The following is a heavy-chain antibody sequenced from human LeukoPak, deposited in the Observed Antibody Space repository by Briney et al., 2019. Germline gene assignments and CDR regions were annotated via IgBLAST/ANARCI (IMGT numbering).Heavy chain of an antibody. Sequence: HSGGSLRLSCAASGFTFSSYSMHWVRQAPGKGLEWVAVISFDVSNKSYADSVKGRFTISRDNSKNTQYLLMSSLRVEDTAVYYCARDIRYDSSSISYYYYGMDVWGQGTTVTVSS. CDR1: GFTFSSYS. CDR3: ARDIRYDSSSISYYYYGMDV. V-gene: IGHV3-30*04. D-gene: IGHD6-13*01. CDR2: ISFDVSNK. J-gene: IGHJ6*02.